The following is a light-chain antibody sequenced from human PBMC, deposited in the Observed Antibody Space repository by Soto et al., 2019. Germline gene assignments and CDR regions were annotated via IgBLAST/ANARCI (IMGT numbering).Light chain of an antibody. CDR2: DVS. J-gene: IGLJ1*01. CDR3: SSYTSSSTYV. CDR1: SSDVGSSNG. Sequence: QSALTQPPSVSGSPGQSVTISCTGTSSDVGSSNGVSWYQQPPGTAPKLMIYDVSNRPSGVPDRFSGSKSGNTASLPISGLQAEDEADYYCSSYTSSSTYVFGTGTKLTVL. V-gene: IGLV2-18*02.